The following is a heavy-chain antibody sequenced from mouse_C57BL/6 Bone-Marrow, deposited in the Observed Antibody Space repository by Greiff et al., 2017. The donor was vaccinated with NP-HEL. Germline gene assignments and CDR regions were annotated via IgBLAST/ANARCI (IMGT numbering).Heavy chain of an antibody. V-gene: IGHV1-50*01. CDR2: IDPSDSYT. CDR1: GYTFPSYW. Sequence: QVPLQQPGAALVKPGASVKLSCKASGYTFPSYWMQWVKQRPGQGLEWIGEIDPSDSYTNYNQQFKGKATLTVDTSSSTAYMQLSSLTSEDSAVYYCARKGDYSFAYWGQGTLGTVSA. CDR3: ARKGDYSFAY. D-gene: IGHD1-1*01. J-gene: IGHJ3*01.